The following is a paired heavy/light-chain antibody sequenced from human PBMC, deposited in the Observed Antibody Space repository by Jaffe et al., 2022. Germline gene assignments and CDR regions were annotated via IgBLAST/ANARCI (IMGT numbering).Light chain of an antibody. CDR3: QQYNSYPLT. CDR2: AAS. CDR1: QGISNY. V-gene: IGKV1-16*02. J-gene: IGKJ1*01. Sequence: DIQMTQSPSSLSASVGDRVTITCRASQGISNYLAWFQQKPGKAPKSLIYAASSLQSGVPSKFSGSGSGTDFTLTISSLQPEDFATYYCQQYNSYPLTFGQGTKVEIK.
Heavy chain of an antibody. J-gene: IGHJ4*02. CDR3: VRGHNGAYCGGDCQTTTLYYFDY. Sequence: EVQLVQSGAEVKKPGESLKISCKGSGYSFTSYWIGWVRQMPGKGLEWMGIIYPGDSDTRYSPSFQGQVTISADKSISTAYLQWSSLKASDTAMYYCVRGHNGAYCGGDCQTTTLYYFDYWGQGTLVTVSS. CDR1: GYSFTSYW. D-gene: IGHD2-21*02. CDR2: IYPGDSDT. V-gene: IGHV5-51*03.